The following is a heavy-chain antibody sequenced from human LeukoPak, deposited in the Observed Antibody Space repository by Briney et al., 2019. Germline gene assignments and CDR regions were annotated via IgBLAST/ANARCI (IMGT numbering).Heavy chain of an antibody. CDR1: EFTFSTYG. CDR2: IRYDGSNK. CDR3: AKDKDPWKSTSISDFEY. V-gene: IGHV3-30*02. D-gene: IGHD1-1*01. Sequence: GGSLRLSCAASEFTFSTYGMHWVRQAPGKGLEWVAFIRYDGSNKYYADSVKGRFTISRDNSKNTLYLQMNSLRAEDTAVYFCAKDKDPWKSTSISDFEYWGQGTLVTVSS. J-gene: IGHJ4*02.